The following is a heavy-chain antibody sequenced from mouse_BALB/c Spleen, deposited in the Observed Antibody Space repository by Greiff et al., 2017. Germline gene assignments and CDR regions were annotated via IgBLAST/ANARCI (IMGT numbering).Heavy chain of an antibody. CDR2: ISYSGST. CDR3: ASGRAWFAY. CDR1: GYSITSDYA. V-gene: IGHV3-2*02. Sequence: VQLQQSGPGLVKPSQSLSLTCTVTGYSITSDYAWNWIRQFPGNKLEWMGYISYSGSTSYNPSLKSRISITRDTSKNQFFLQLNSVTTEDTATYYCASGRAWFAYWGQGTLVTVSA. J-gene: IGHJ3*01.